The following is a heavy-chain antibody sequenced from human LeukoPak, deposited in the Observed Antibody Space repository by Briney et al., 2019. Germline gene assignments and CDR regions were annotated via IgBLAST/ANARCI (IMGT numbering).Heavy chain of an antibody. J-gene: IGHJ4*02. Sequence: GGSLRLSCAASGFTFSSYGMRWVRQAPGKGLEWVAFIRYDGSNKYYADSVKGRFTISRDNSKNTLYLQMNSLRAEDTAVYYCANHGVPAAIGAFDYWGQGTLVTVPS. D-gene: IGHD2-2*01. CDR3: ANHGVPAAIGAFDY. CDR2: IRYDGSNK. CDR1: GFTFSSYG. V-gene: IGHV3-30*02.